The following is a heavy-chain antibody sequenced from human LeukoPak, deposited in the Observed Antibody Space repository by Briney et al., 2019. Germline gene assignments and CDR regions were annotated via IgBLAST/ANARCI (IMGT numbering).Heavy chain of an antibody. D-gene: IGHD5-24*01. CDR1: GFTLSSYA. Sequence: PGGSLRLSCAASGFTLSSYAMSWVRQAPGKGLEWVSLISGNAGSTYYADSVKGRFTISRDNSKNTLYLQMNSLRAEDTAVYYCATRDIGYNLDAFDIWGQGTMVTVSS. V-gene: IGHV3-23*01. J-gene: IGHJ3*02. CDR2: ISGNAGST. CDR3: ATRDIGYNLDAFDI.